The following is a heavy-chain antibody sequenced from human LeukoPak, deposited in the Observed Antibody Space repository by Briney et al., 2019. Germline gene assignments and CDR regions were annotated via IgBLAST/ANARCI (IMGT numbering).Heavy chain of an antibody. D-gene: IGHD2-2*01. CDR3: ARVLLYQLPRYSYSSMDY. J-gene: IGHJ4*02. CDR2: ISYDGSNK. V-gene: IGHV3-30*03. Sequence: GRSLRLSCAASGFTFSSYGMHWVRQAPGKGLEWVAVISYDGSNKYYADSVKGRFTISRDNSKNTLYLQMNSLRAEDTAVYYCARVLLYQLPRYSYSSMDYWGQGTLVTVSS. CDR1: GFTFSSYG.